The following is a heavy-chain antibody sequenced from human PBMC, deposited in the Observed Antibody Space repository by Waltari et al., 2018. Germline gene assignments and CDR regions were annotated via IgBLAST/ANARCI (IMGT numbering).Heavy chain of an antibody. Sequence: QVQLVQSGAEVKKPGYSVKVSCKASGGTFSSYAISWVRQAPGQGLEWMGRIIPIFGTATVAQKFQGRVTITADKSTSTAYMELSSLRSEDTAVYYCARVFHSGSYPAEYWGQGTLVTVSS. CDR1: GGTFSSYA. CDR3: ARVFHSGSYPAEY. D-gene: IGHD1-26*01. CDR2: IIPIFGTA. J-gene: IGHJ4*02. V-gene: IGHV1-69*08.